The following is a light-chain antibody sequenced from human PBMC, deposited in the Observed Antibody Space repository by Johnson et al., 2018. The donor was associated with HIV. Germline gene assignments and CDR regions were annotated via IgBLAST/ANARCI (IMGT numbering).Light chain of an antibody. Sequence: QSVLTQPPSVSAAPGQKVTISCSGSYSDIGNNFVSWYQQLPGAAPKLLIYKNDQRPSGIPDRFSGSKSGTSATLGITALQTGDEADDYCGTWDTSLSAPYVFGTGTKVTVL. CDR1: YSDIGNNF. J-gene: IGLJ1*01. CDR3: GTWDTSLSAPYV. CDR2: KND. V-gene: IGLV1-51*02.